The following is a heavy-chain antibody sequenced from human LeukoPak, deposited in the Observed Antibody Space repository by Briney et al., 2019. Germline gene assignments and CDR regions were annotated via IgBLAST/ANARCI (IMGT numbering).Heavy chain of an antibody. V-gene: IGHV3-48*03. Sequence: PGGSLRLSCAASVFTFSSYEMNWLRQAPEKGLEWVSYISNSGTAIYYADSVKGRFTISRDNAKSSLYLQMNSLRAEDTAVYYCARAGYSMDTEYFQHWGQGTLVTVSS. J-gene: IGHJ1*01. CDR3: ARAGYSMDTEYFQH. CDR2: ISNSGTAI. D-gene: IGHD5-18*01. CDR1: VFTFSSYE.